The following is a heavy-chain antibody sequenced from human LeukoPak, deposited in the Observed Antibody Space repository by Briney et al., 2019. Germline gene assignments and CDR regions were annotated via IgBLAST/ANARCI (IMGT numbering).Heavy chain of an antibody. Sequence: PSETLSLTCTVSGGSISSYYWSWIRQPPGKGLEWIGYICYSGSTNYNPSLKSRVTISVDTSKNQFSLKLSSVTAADTAVYYCAREGYSSGWYGATDYWGQGTLVTVSS. D-gene: IGHD6-19*01. CDR1: GGSISSYY. J-gene: IGHJ4*02. CDR2: ICYSGST. CDR3: AREGYSSGWYGATDY. V-gene: IGHV4-59*01.